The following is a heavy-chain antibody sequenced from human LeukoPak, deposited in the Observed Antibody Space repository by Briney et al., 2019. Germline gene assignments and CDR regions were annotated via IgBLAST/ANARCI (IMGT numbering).Heavy chain of an antibody. CDR1: GFTSSNYW. CDR3: ARDGQLDF. V-gene: IGHV3-7*01. Sequence: GGSLRLSCAASGFTSSNYWMTWVRQAPGKGLEWVANIKQDGNEKYYVDSVKGRFTISRDNAKNSLYLQMNSLRAEDTAVYYCARDGQLDFWGQGTLVTVSS. J-gene: IGHJ4*02. CDR2: IKQDGNEK. D-gene: IGHD6-6*01.